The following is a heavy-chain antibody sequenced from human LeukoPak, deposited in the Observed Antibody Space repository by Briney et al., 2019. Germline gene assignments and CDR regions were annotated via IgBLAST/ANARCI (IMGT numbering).Heavy chain of an antibody. CDR1: GASISSGGYY. CDR2: IYYSGST. Sequence: SQTLSLTCTVSGASISSGGYYWSWIRQLPGKGLEWIGYIYYSGSTYYNPSLKSRLTISVDTSKNQFSLKLSSVTAADTAVYYCARGGYDSSGYYYYFDYWGQGTLVTVSS. D-gene: IGHD3-22*01. CDR3: ARGGYDSSGYYYYFDY. V-gene: IGHV4-31*03. J-gene: IGHJ4*02.